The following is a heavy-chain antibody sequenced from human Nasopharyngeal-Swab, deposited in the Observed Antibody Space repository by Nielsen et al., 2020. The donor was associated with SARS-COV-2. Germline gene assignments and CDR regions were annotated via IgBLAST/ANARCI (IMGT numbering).Heavy chain of an antibody. CDR2: MNPNSGNT. V-gene: IGHV1-8*01. D-gene: IGHD3-22*01. CDR1: GYTFTSYD. Sequence: ASVKVSCKASGYTFTSYDINWVRQATGQGLEWMGWMNPNSGNTGYAQKFQGRVTMTRNTSISTAYMELSSLRSEDTAVYYCARDGVRFHNYYDSSGYYMDAFDIWGQGTMVTVSS. J-gene: IGHJ3*02. CDR3: ARDGVRFHNYYDSSGYYMDAFDI.